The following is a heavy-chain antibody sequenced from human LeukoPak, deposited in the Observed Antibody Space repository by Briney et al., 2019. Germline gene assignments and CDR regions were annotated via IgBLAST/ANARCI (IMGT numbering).Heavy chain of an antibody. J-gene: IGHJ6*04. CDR2: MKQDGSEK. Sequence: GGSLRLSCGASGFTFSSNWMTWVRQAPGKGLEWVANMKQDGSEKNYVDSVKGRFTISRDNAKNSLYLQMNSLRAEDTAVYYCARQRFGDVWGKGTTVTVSS. D-gene: IGHD3-3*01. V-gene: IGHV3-7*02. CDR3: ARQRFGDV. CDR1: GFTFSSNW.